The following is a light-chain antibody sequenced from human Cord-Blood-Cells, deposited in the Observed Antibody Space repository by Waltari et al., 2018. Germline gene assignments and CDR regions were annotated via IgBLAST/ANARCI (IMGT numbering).Light chain of an antibody. CDR2: DVS. V-gene: IGLV2-14*03. J-gene: IGLJ3*02. CDR3: SSYTSSSTRV. CDR1: SSDVGGYNY. Sequence: QSALTQPASVSGSPGQSITISCTGTSSDVGGYNYVSWYQQHPGKAPKLMIYDVSSLPSGVSNRFSVSKSGNSASLTISGLQAEDEADYYCSSYTSSSTRVFGGGTKLTVL.